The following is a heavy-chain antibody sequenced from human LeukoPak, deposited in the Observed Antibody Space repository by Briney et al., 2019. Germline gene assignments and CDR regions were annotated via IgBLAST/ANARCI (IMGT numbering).Heavy chain of an antibody. Sequence: PSETLSLTCTVSGGSFSTNSNYWGWIRQPPGKGLEWIGRHYYSGSTYYNPSLKSRVTISVDTSKNQFSLKLSSVTAADTAVYYWARHAIDSSGYYLHYFDYWGQGTLVTVSS. V-gene: IGHV4-39*01. CDR3: ARHAIDSSGYYLHYFDY. CDR2: HYYSGST. D-gene: IGHD3-22*01. J-gene: IGHJ4*02. CDR1: GGSFSTNSNY.